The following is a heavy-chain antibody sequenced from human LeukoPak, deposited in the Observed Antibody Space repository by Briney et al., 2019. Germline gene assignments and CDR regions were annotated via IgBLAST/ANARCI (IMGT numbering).Heavy chain of an antibody. D-gene: IGHD2-15*01. CDR3: AREVVVLAADH. Sequence: GGSLRLSCAASGFTLSSFEMNWVRQAPGKGLEWVSYISSSGRTIYSADSVKGRFTISRDNAKNSLYLQMNSLRAEDTAVYYCAREVVVLAADHWGQGTLVTVSS. V-gene: IGHV3-48*03. CDR2: ISSSGRTI. J-gene: IGHJ4*02. CDR1: GFTLSSFE.